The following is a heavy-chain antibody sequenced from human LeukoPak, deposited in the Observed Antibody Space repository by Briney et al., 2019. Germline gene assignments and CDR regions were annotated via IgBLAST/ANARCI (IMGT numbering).Heavy chain of an antibody. D-gene: IGHD3-22*01. V-gene: IGHV3-15*07. CDR3: STIFPYDSNVD. Sequence: PGGSLRLSCAASGLTFSRAWMNWVRQAPGKGLEWVGRIRSKSDGGTTDYAVPVKGRFTISRDDSKNTLYLQMNSLQTEDTAVYYCSTIFPYDSNVDWGQGTLVTVSS. CDR1: GLTFSRAW. J-gene: IGHJ4*02. CDR2: IRSKSDGGTT.